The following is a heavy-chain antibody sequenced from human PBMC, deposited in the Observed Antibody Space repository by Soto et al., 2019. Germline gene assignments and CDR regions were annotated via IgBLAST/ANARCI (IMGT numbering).Heavy chain of an antibody. Sequence: SETLSLTCAVYGGSFSDYYWNWIRQPPGKGLEWIGEINHSGNTFRNPSLESLVTISVDTSKKQFSLNLKSVSAADTAVYYCARGVENSSAWPLDYWGQGKLVTVSS. J-gene: IGHJ4*02. V-gene: IGHV4-34*01. CDR2: INHSGNT. CDR1: GGSFSDYY. D-gene: IGHD6-19*01. CDR3: ARGVENSSAWPLDY.